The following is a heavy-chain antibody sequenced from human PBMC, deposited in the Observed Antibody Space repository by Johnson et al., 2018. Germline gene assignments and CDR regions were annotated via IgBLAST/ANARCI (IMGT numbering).Heavy chain of an antibody. J-gene: IGHJ6*04. CDR2: IYPGDSDT. D-gene: IGHD3-9*01. CDR1: GYSFTTYW. CDR3: VRVGYFAQLDV. V-gene: IGHV5-51*03. Sequence: EVQLLESGAAVKKPGESLKISCKGSGYSFTTYWIGWVRQMPGKGLEWMGIIYPGDSDTRYSPSFQGRVTISADKSISTAYLPWGSLRASDTAMYYCVRVGYFAQLDVWGKGTTVTVSS.